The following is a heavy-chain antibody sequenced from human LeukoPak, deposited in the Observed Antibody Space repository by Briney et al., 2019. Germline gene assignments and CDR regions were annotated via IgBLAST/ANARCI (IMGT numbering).Heavy chain of an antibody. CDR1: GSTFSSYG. CDR3: ARAWGDYGAYSLDY. V-gene: IGHV3-30*02. D-gene: IGHD4-17*01. J-gene: IGHJ4*02. Sequence: GGSLRLSCAASGSTFSSYGMHWVRQAPGKGLEWVAFIRYDGSNKYYADSVKGRFTISRDNAKNSLYLQMNSLRAEDTAVYYCARAWGDYGAYSLDYWGQGTLVTVSS. CDR2: IRYDGSNK.